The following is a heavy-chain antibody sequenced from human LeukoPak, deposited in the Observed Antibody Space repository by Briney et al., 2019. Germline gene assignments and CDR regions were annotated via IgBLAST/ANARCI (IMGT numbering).Heavy chain of an antibody. CDR1: GYTFTSYY. CDR2: INPSGGST. D-gene: IGHD6-19*01. V-gene: IGHV1-46*01. Sequence: ASVKVSCKASGYTFTSYYMHWVRQAPGQGLEWMGIINPSGGSTSYAQKFQGRGTMTRDTSTSTVYMELSSLRSVDTAVYYCARDRYIAVAGTTAWFDPWGQGTLVTVSS. J-gene: IGHJ5*02. CDR3: ARDRYIAVAGTTAWFDP.